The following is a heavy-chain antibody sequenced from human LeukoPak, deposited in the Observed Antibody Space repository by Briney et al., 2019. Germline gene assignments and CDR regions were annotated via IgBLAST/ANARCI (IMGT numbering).Heavy chain of an antibody. Sequence: PGGSLRLSCAASGFTVSSNYMSWVRQAPGKGLEWVSVIYSGGSTYYADSVKGRFTISCDNSKNTLFLQMNSLRAEDTAVYYCASLWLTSIDHWGQGTLVTVSS. V-gene: IGHV3-66*01. CDR2: IYSGGST. CDR3: ASLWLTSIDH. CDR1: GFTVSSNY. D-gene: IGHD6-19*01. J-gene: IGHJ5*02.